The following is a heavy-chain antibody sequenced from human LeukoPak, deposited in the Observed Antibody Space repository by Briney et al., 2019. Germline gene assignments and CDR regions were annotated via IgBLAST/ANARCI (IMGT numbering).Heavy chain of an antibody. CDR1: GYTFTDYY. CDR2: MDPKSGEA. V-gene: IGHV1-2*02. CDR3: ALEVYYSDNSAFDY. D-gene: IGHD3-22*01. Sequence: ASVKVSCKASGYTFTDYYMHWVRQAPGQGLEWMGWMDPKSGEANHAQKFQGRVIVTRDTSINTAYMELSRLRSDDTAVYYCALEVYYSDNSAFDYWGQGTLVTVSS. J-gene: IGHJ4*02.